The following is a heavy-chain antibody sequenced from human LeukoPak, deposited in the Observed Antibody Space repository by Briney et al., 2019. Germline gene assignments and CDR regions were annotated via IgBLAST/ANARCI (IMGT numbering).Heavy chain of an antibody. Sequence: GESLKISCKGSGYSFTSYWISWVRQMPGKGLEWMGRIGPSDSYTNYSPSFQGHVTISADKSISTAYLQWSSLKASDTAMYYCARRRDSSSWYYFDYWGQGNLVTVSS. CDR1: GYSFTSYW. CDR3: ARRRDSSSWYYFDY. V-gene: IGHV5-10-1*01. J-gene: IGHJ4*02. CDR2: IGPSDSYT. D-gene: IGHD6-13*01.